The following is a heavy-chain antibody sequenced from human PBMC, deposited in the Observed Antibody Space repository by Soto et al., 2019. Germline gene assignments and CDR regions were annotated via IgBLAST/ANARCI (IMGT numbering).Heavy chain of an antibody. CDR1: GGSIRSSSFH. Sequence: SETLCLTYTVSGGSIRSSSFHGGWLRQPPGKGLEWIGSIYYSGSTYYSPSLKSRVTISVDTSKNQFSLNLSSVTAADTAVYCCARRERAAGTDLRFDPWGQGSLVT. V-gene: IGHV4-39*01. CDR2: IYYSGST. CDR3: ARRERAAGTDLRFDP. D-gene: IGHD6-13*01. J-gene: IGHJ5*02.